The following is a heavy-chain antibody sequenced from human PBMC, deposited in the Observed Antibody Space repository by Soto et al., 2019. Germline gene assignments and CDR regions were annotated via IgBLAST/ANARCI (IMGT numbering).Heavy chain of an antibody. CDR1: GFTFSSYA. V-gene: IGHV3-23*01. Sequence: EVQLLESGGGLVQPGGSLRLSCAASGFTFSSYAMSWVRQAPGKGLEWVSAISGSGGSTYYADSVKGRFTISRDNSKNTRYRQRNSLRAEDTAVYYCAKDLRIGQWPPHLGDYYYGMDVWGQGTTVTVSS. J-gene: IGHJ6*02. CDR2: ISGSGGST. D-gene: IGHD6-19*01. CDR3: AKDLRIGQWPPHLGDYYYGMDV.